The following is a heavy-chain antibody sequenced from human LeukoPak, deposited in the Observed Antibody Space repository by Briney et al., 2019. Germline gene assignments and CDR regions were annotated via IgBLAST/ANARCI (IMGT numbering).Heavy chain of an antibody. J-gene: IGHJ4*02. CDR3: ARVGWNDVPPGDY. Sequence: GSLRLSCAASGFMFSSYSMNWIRQPPGKGLEWIGEINHSGSTNYNPSLKSRVTISVDTSKNQFSLKLSSVTAADTAVYYCARVGWNDVPPGDYWGQGTLVTVSS. CDR2: INHSGST. CDR1: GFMFSSYS. V-gene: IGHV4-34*01. D-gene: IGHD1-1*01.